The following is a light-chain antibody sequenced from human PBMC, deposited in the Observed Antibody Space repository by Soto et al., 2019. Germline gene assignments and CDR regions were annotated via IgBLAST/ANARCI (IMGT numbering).Light chain of an antibody. Sequence: QSALTQPASLSGSPGQSITISCTGTSSDVGAYNYVSWYQQYPGKAPKLLIFEVSNRPSGVSIRFSGSKSGNTASLTISGLQAEDEADYYCSSFTNSNTWVFGGGTKLTVL. CDR1: SSDVGAYNY. CDR2: EVS. J-gene: IGLJ3*02. V-gene: IGLV2-14*01. CDR3: SSFTNSNTWV.